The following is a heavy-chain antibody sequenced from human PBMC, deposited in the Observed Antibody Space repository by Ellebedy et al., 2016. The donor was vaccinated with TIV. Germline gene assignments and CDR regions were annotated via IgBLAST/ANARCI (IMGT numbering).Heavy chain of an antibody. D-gene: IGHD3-10*01. V-gene: IGHV3-64*01. CDR3: AGLWFGDSPRDNSDY. CDR2: ITDDGGST. CDR1: GFTFSKYA. J-gene: IGHJ4*02. Sequence: GESLKISCAASGFTFSKYAMHWVRQAPGKGLEYVSAITDDGGSTFYANSVKGRFTISRDNSKNTLFLEMNSLRAEDTAIYYCAGLWFGDSPRDNSDYWGRGTLVTVSS.